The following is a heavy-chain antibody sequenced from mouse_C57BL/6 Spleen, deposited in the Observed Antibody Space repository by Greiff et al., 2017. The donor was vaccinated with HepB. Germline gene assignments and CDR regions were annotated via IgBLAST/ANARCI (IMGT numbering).Heavy chain of an antibody. CDR3: ARSEGSSSFDY. J-gene: IGHJ2*01. D-gene: IGHD1-1*01. V-gene: IGHV1-63*01. CDR1: GYTFTNYW. CDR2: IYPGGGYT. Sequence: VQLVESGAELVRPGTSVKMSCKASGYTFTNYWIGWAKQRPGHGLEWIGDIYPGGGYTNYNEKFKGKATLTADKSSSTAYMQFSSLTSEDSAIYYCARSEGSSSFDYWGQGTTLTVSS.